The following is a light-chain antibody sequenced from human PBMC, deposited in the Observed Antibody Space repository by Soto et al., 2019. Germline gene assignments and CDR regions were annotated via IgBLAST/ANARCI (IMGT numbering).Light chain of an antibody. J-gene: IGLJ2*01. CDR3: SSYGGSNTVV. CDR2: EVS. CDR1: SSDVGGYNY. Sequence: QSALTQPHSASGSPGQSVTISCTGSSSDVGGYNYGSWYQQRPGKAPKLMSYEVSKRPSGVPDRLSGSKSVNTASLTVSGLQAEDEANYYCSSYGGSNTVVFGGWTKITVL. V-gene: IGLV2-8*01.